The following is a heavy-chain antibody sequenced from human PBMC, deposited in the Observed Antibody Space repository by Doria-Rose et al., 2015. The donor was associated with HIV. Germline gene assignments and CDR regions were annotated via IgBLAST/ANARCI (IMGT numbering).Heavy chain of an antibody. D-gene: IGHD6-13*01. V-gene: IGHV2-26*01. CDR3: ARIKSSRWYHKYYFDF. J-gene: IGHJ4*02. Sequence: SGPVLVKPTETLTLTCTVSGVSLSSPGMGVSWIRQPPGKALEWLANIFSDDERSYTTSLKSRLIISRGTSKSQVVLTMTDMDPVDTATYYCARIKSSRWYHKYYFDFWGQGTLVIVSA. CDR2: IFSDDER. CDR1: GVSLSSPGMG.